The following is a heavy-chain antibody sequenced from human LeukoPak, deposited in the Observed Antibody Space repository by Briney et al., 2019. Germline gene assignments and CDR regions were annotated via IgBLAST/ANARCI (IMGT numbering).Heavy chain of an antibody. V-gene: IGHV3-66*01. CDR3: ARDRNQGFDY. CDR2: IYSGGST. D-gene: IGHD1-14*01. CDR1: GFTVSSNY. J-gene: IGHJ4*02. Sequence: PGGSLRLSCAASGFTVSSNYMSWVRQAPGKGLEWVSVIYSGGSTYYADSVKGRFTISRDKSKNTLYLQMNSLSAEDTAVYYCARDRNQGFDYWGEGTLVTVSS.